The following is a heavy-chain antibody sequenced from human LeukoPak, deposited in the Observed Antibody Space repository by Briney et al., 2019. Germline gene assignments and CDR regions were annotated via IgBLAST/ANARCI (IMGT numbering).Heavy chain of an antibody. CDR2: IYHSGST. D-gene: IGHD3-10*01. J-gene: IGHJ4*02. CDR3: ARDRTEVLWFGELPYYFDY. V-gene: IGHV4-38-2*02. CDR1: GYSISSGYY. Sequence: SETLSLTCTVSGYSISSGYYWGWIRQPPGKGLEWIGSIYHSGSTYYNPSLKSRVTISVDTSKNQFSLKLSSVTAADTAVYYCARDRTEVLWFGELPYYFDYWGQGTLVTVSS.